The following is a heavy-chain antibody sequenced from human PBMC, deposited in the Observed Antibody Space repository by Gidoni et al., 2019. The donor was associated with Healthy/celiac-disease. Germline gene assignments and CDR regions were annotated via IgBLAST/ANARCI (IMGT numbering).Heavy chain of an antibody. CDR2: IYYSGST. J-gene: IGHJ5*02. CDR3: ARGHSSGWLNWFDP. D-gene: IGHD6-19*01. V-gene: IGHV4-59*01. CDR1: GGSISSYY. Sequence: QVQLQESGPGLVKPSETLSLTCPVPGGSISSYYWSWIRQPPGKGLEWIGYIYYSGSTNYNPSLKRRVTISVDTAKNQFSLKLSSVTAADTAVYYCARGHSSGWLNWFDPWGQGTLVTVSS.